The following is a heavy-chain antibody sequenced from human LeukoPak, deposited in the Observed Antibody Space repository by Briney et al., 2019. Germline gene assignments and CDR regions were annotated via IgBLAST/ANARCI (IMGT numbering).Heavy chain of an antibody. CDR2: INHSGST. V-gene: IGHV4-34*01. CDR3: ARVAATRYYYYYYGMDV. CDR1: GGSFSGYY. Sequence: SETLSLTCAVYGGSFSGYYWSWIRQPPGKGLEWIGEINHSGSTNYNPSLKSRVTISVDTSKNQFSLELSSVTAADTAVYYCARVAATRYYYYYYGMDVWGQGTTVTVSS. J-gene: IGHJ6*02. D-gene: IGHD2-15*01.